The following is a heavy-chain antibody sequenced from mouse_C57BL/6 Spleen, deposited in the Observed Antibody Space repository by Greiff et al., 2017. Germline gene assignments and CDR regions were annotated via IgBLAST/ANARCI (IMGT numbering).Heavy chain of an antibody. Sequence: QVQLLQPGADLVMPGASLKLSCTASGYTFTSYWMPWVRQSPGQSLEWIATIDASDSYTNYNQKFKGRYTLTVDKSSRTAYMQLSSLASEDSAVYYCACDYPYWGQGTLVTVSA. J-gene: IGHJ3*01. CDR3: ACDYPY. CDR1: GYTFTSYW. D-gene: IGHD2-4*01. CDR2: IDASDSYT. V-gene: IGHV1-69*01.